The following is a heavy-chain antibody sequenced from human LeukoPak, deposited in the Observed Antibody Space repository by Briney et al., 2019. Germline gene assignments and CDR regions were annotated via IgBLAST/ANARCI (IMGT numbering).Heavy chain of an antibody. CDR2: IIPILGIA. CDR1: GGTFSSYA. D-gene: IGHD2-21*02. CDR3: ARGRIVVVTYFDY. V-gene: IGHV1-69*04. J-gene: IGHJ4*02. Sequence: SVKVSCKSSGGTFSSYAISWVRQAPGQGLEWMGRIIPILGIANYAQKFQGRVTITADKSTSTAYMELSSLRSEDTAVYYCARGRIVVVTYFDYWGQGTLVTVSS.